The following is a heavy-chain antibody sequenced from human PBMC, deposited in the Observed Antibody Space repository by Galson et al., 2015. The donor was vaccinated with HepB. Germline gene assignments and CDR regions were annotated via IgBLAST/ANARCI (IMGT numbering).Heavy chain of an antibody. CDR1: GGSISSSSYY. J-gene: IGHJ4*02. CDR2: IYHSGST. V-gene: IGHV4-39*07. Sequence: SETLSLTCTVSGGSISSSSYYWGWIRQPPGKGLEWIGSIYHSGSTYYNPSLKGRVTTSVDTSKNQFSLKLSSVTAADTAVYYCAREATVTTVFDYWGQGTLVTVSS. CDR3: AREATVTTVFDY. D-gene: IGHD4-17*01.